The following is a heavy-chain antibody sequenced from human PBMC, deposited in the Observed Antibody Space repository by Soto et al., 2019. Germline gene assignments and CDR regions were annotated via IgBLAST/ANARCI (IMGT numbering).Heavy chain of an antibody. Sequence: EVQLVESGGGLVQPGRSPRLSCTASGFTFGDYAMSWFRQAPGKGLEWVVFIRSKGYGGTTEYAASVKGRFTISRDDSKSIAYLQMNSLKTEDTAVYYCTSNTVTPVRNWFDPWCQGTLVTVSS. CDR1: GFTFGDYA. J-gene: IGHJ5*02. D-gene: IGHD4-17*01. CDR2: IRSKGYGGTT. CDR3: TSNTVTPVRNWFDP. V-gene: IGHV3-49*03.